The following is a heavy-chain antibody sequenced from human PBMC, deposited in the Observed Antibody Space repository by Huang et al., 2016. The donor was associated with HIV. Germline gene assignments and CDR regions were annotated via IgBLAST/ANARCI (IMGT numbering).Heavy chain of an antibody. D-gene: IGHD4-4*01. CDR3: ARGSLEYSVSSSLDY. Sequence: QVQLLQSGAEVTKPGSSVKVSCKASGGPFRSYSIACVRQAPGQGLEWMASLMPVFDSPNYAQKLQGRVRVTADESTSTVYMELRDLRPDDTAVYFCARGSLEYSVSSSLDYWGQGTHVTVSS. CDR2: LMPVFDSP. CDR1: GGPFRSYS. V-gene: IGHV1-69*13. J-gene: IGHJ4*02.